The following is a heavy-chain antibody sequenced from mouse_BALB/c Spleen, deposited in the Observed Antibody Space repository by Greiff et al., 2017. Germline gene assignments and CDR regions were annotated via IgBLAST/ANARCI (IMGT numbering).Heavy chain of an antibody. Sequence: VQLQQSGAELARPGASVKMSCKASGYTFTSYTMHWVKQRPGQGLEWIGYINPSSGYTNYNQKFKDKATLTADKSSSTAYMQLSSLTSEDSEVYYCERDGNDAMDYWGQGTSVTVSS. CDR1: GYTFTSYT. V-gene: IGHV1-4*01. CDR2: INPSSGYT. J-gene: IGHJ4*01. CDR3: ERDGNDAMDY. D-gene: IGHD2-1*01.